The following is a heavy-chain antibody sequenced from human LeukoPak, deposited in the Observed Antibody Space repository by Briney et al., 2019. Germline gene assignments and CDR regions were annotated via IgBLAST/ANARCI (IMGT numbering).Heavy chain of an antibody. CDR1: GFTFSSYA. D-gene: IGHD3-9*01. Sequence: GGSLRLSCAASGFTFSSYAMSWVRQAPGKGLEWVSAISGSGGSTYYADSGKGRFTISRDNSKNTLYLQMNSLRAEDTAVYYCAKDILTGYPSSLTFDYWGQGTLVTVSS. CDR2: ISGSGGST. V-gene: IGHV3-23*01. J-gene: IGHJ4*02. CDR3: AKDILTGYPSSLTFDY.